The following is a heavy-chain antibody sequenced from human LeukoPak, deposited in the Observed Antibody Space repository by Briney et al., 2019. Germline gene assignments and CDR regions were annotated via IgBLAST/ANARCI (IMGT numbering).Heavy chain of an antibody. V-gene: IGHV4-39*07. J-gene: IGHJ4*02. CDR3: ARDVRDSSGFYLRAFDY. Sequence: SETLSLTCTVSGGSISSSSYYWGWIRQPPGKGLEWIGGIHYNGNTYYYPSLKSRVTISVDTSKNQFSLRLSSVTAADTAVYYCARDVRDSSGFYLRAFDYWGQGTLVTVSS. CDR2: IHYNGNT. D-gene: IGHD3-22*01. CDR1: GGSISSSSYY.